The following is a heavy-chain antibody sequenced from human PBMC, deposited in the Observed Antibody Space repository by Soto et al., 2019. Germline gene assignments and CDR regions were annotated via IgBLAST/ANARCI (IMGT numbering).Heavy chain of an antibody. Sequence: QVQLVESGGGVVQPGRSLRLSCAASGFTFSSYGMHWVRQARGKGLEWVAVISYDGSNKYYADSVKGRFTISRDNSKNSLYLQMNSLRAEDTAVYYCAKHGDYVRYGMDVWGQGTTVTVSS. CDR1: GFTFSSYG. V-gene: IGHV3-30*18. CDR3: AKHGDYVRYGMDV. D-gene: IGHD4-17*01. J-gene: IGHJ6*02. CDR2: ISYDGSNK.